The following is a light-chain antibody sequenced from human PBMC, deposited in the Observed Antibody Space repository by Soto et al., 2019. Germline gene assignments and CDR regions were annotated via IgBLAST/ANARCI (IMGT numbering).Light chain of an antibody. J-gene: IGKJ3*01. CDR3: QQSDNLPDFT. Sequence: DIQVTQSPPSLSASVGDRVTVTCQASQDSNTFLNWFQQRPGEASKLLIYATSNLEPGVPSMFSGRQSGTDFILSISSLQPEDVGTYYCQQSDNLPDFTFGPGTKVNI. CDR1: QDSNTF. V-gene: IGKV1-33*01. CDR2: ATS.